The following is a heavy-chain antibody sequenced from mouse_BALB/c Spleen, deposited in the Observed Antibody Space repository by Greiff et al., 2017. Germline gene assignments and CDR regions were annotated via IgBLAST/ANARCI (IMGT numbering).Heavy chain of an antibody. D-gene: IGHD1-2*01. CDR1: GFTFSSYA. V-gene: IGHV5-9-4*01. Sequence: EVKLMESGGGLVKPGGSLKLSCAASGFTFSSYAMSWVRQSPEKRLEWVAEISSGGSYTYYPDTVTGRFTISRDNAKNTLYLEMSSLRSEDTAMYYCARDERTTAPWFAYWGQGTLVTVSA. CDR2: ISSGGSYT. J-gene: IGHJ3*01. CDR3: ARDERTTAPWFAY.